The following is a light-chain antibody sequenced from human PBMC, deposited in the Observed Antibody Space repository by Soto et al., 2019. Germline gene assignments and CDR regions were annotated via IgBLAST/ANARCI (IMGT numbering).Light chain of an antibody. CDR1: QSVRSY. CDR2: ASS. J-gene: IGKJ4*01. V-gene: IGKV1-39*01. Sequence: DIQMTQSPSSVSASVGDRVTIACRAGQSVRSYLNWYQQKPGKAPNLLIYASSTLQSGVPSRFSGGGSGTDFTLTISSLQPEDFATYYCQQSYTSPLTFDGGTKVEI. CDR3: QQSYTSPLT.